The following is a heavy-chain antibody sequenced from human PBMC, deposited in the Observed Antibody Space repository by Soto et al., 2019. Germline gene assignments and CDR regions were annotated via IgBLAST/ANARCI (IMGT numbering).Heavy chain of an antibody. J-gene: IGHJ6*02. CDR2: ISAYNGNT. V-gene: IGHV1-18*04. Sequence: ASVKVSCKASGYTFTSYGISWVRQAPGQGLEWMGWISAYNGNTNYAQKLQGRVTMTTDTSTSTAYMEPRSLRSDDTAVYYCARGSGSYGVGYYYGMDVWGQGTTVTVSS. D-gene: IGHD1-26*01. CDR3: ARGSGSYGVGYYYGMDV. CDR1: GYTFTSYG.